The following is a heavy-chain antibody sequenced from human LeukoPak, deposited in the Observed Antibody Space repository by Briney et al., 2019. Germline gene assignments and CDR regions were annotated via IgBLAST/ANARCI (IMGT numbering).Heavy chain of an antibody. CDR3: GRGSGSYGDYYMDV. V-gene: IGHV4-39*01. Sequence: SETLSLNCTVSGGSISSSSYYWGWMRQPPGKGLEWIGSIYYSGSTYYNPSLKSRVTISVDTSKNQFSLKLSSVTAADTAVYYSGRGSGSYGDYYMDVWGKGTTVTISS. D-gene: IGHD3-10*01. CDR2: IYYSGST. CDR1: GGSISSSSYY. J-gene: IGHJ6*03.